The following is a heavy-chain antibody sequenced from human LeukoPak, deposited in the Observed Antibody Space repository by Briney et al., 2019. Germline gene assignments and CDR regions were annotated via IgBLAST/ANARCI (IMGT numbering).Heavy chain of an antibody. Sequence: GRSLRLSCAASRFTFSSYEINWVRQAPGKGLEWVSYTSSSGSIIYYADSVKGRFTISRDNAENSLYLQMNSLRAEDTAIYYCATGDDFWSGYYQLDYWGQGTLVTVSS. CDR1: RFTFSSYE. J-gene: IGHJ4*02. CDR2: TSSSGSII. D-gene: IGHD3-3*01. CDR3: ATGDDFWSGYYQLDY. V-gene: IGHV3-48*03.